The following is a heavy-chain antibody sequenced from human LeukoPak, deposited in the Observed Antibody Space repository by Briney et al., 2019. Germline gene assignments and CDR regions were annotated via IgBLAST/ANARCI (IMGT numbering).Heavy chain of an antibody. J-gene: IGHJ4*02. D-gene: IGHD5-12*01. Sequence: GGSLRLSCAASGFTFSSYSMNWVRQAPGKGLEWVSSISSSSSYIYYADSVKGRFTISRDNAKNSLYLQMNSLRAEDTAVYYCARDLVATIQTGGYWGQGTLVTVSS. V-gene: IGHV3-21*01. CDR3: ARDLVATIQTGGY. CDR1: GFTFSSYS. CDR2: ISSSSSYI.